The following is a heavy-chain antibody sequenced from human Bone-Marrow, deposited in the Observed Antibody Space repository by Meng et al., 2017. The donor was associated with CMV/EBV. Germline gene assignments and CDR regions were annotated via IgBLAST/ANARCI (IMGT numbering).Heavy chain of an antibody. CDR2: INSDGSIT. CDR3: TREGSSAWSDYYGLDV. Sequence: GESLKISCAASGFTFRRYWMHWVRQAPGKGLVWVSRINSDGSITNYADSVKGRLTISRDNAKNTLDLQMNSLRTEDTAVYYCTREGSSAWSDYYGLDVWGQGTTVTVSS. J-gene: IGHJ6*02. D-gene: IGHD6-19*01. V-gene: IGHV3-74*01. CDR1: GFTFRRYW.